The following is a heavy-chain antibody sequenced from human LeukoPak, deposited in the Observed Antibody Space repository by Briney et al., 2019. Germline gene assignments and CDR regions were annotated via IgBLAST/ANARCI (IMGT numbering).Heavy chain of an antibody. Sequence: GGSLRLSCAASGLVFGKYAMAWVRQAPGKGLEWVSIISDDSSFTYYLDSVKGRSTIFRDNSKNTLYLHMNSLKAEDTAVYYCAKGRCSGPGCDSFDCWGQGTLVTVSS. CDR2: ISDDSSFT. CDR1: GLVFGKYA. J-gene: IGHJ4*02. CDR3: AKGRCSGPGCDSFDC. D-gene: IGHD5-12*01. V-gene: IGHV3-23*01.